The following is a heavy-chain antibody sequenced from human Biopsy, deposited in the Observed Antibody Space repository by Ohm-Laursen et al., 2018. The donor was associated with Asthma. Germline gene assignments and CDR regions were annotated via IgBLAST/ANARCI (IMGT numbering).Heavy chain of an antibody. D-gene: IGHD3-22*01. Sequence: ASVKVSCKASGGSFSNFAFSWVRQAPGHGLEWMRTILPNFDITPYAEKFQGGPTITADKSTSTTYMELSRLRSEDTAVYYCARSYDTDSYPVLVLDYWGQGTLVTVSS. CDR1: GGSFSNFA. J-gene: IGHJ4*02. CDR2: ILPNFDIT. V-gene: IGHV1-69*04. CDR3: ARSYDTDSYPVLVLDY.